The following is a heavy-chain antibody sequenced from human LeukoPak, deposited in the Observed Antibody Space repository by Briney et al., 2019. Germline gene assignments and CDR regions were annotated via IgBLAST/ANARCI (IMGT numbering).Heavy chain of an antibody. V-gene: IGHV3-11*04. CDR1: GFTFSDYY. CDR2: ISSSGSTI. D-gene: IGHD1-7*01. CDR3: TRDENNWNSGKS. Sequence: PGGSLRLSCAASGFTFSDYYMSWIRQAPGKGLEWVSYISSSGSTIYYADSVKGRFSISRDNAKNSLYLQMNSLRAEDTAVYYCTRDENNWNSGKSWGQGTMVTVSS. J-gene: IGHJ3*01.